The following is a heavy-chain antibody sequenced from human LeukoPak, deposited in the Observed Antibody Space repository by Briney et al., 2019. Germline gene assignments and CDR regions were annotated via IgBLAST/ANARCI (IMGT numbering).Heavy chain of an antibody. Sequence: GESLKISCKGSGYSFTSYWISWVRQMPGKGLEWMGRIDPSDSYTNYSPSFQGHVTISADKSISTAYLQWSSLKASDTAMYYCARQDYLKQQPNYYFDYWGQGTLVTVSS. CDR2: IDPSDSYT. D-gene: IGHD6-13*01. CDR1: GYSFTSYW. CDR3: ARQDYLKQQPNYYFDY. V-gene: IGHV5-10-1*01. J-gene: IGHJ4*02.